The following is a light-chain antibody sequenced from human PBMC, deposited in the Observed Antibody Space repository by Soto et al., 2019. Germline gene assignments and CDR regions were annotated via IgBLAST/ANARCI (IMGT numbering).Light chain of an antibody. CDR3: QQYNNWWT. J-gene: IGKJ1*01. V-gene: IGKV3-15*01. Sequence: EIVMTQSPATLSVSPGERATLSCRASQSVSSNLAWYQQKPGQAPRLLIYGASTRATGIPARFSGSGSGTEFTFTISSLQSEDFEVYYCQQYNNWWTFGQGTKVDIK. CDR1: QSVSSN. CDR2: GAS.